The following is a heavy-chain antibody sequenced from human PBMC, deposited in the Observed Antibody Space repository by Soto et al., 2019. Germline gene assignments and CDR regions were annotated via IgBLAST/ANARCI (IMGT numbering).Heavy chain of an antibody. CDR1: GGSISSGGYY. D-gene: IGHD2-15*01. CDR3: VRTVVVAATVYYYYYMDV. CDR2: IYYSGST. Sequence: QVQLQESGPGLVKPSQTLSLTCTVSGGSISSGGYYWSWIRQHPGKGLEWIGYIYYSGSTYYNPSLKSRVTMSVETSKNQFSLKLSSVTAADTAVYYCVRTVVVAATVYYYYYMDVWGKGTTVTVSS. J-gene: IGHJ6*03. V-gene: IGHV4-31*03.